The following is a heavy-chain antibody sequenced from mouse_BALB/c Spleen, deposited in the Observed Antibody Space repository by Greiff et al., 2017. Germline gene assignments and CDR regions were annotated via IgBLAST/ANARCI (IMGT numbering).Heavy chain of an antibody. CDR2: IYPGSGST. V-gene: IGHV1S22*01. D-gene: IGHD2-2*01. Sequence: LQQPGSELVRPGASVKLSCKASGYTFTSYWMHWVKQRPGQGLEWIGNIYPGSGSTNYDEKFKSKATLTVDTSSSTAYMQLSSLTSEDSAVYYCARRLRRDWYFDVWGAGTTVTVSS. CDR3: ARRLRRDWYFDV. CDR1: GYTFTSYW. J-gene: IGHJ1*01.